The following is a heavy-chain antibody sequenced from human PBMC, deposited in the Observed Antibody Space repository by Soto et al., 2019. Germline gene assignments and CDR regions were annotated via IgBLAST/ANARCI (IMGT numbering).Heavy chain of an antibody. CDR3: ARTPRMAARYYFDY. J-gene: IGHJ4*02. D-gene: IGHD2-8*01. V-gene: IGHV4-59*01. Sequence: SETLSLTCTVSGGSISSYYWSWIRQPPGKGLEWIGYIYYGGSTNYNPSLKSRVTISVDTSKNQFSLKLSSVTAADTAVYYCARTPRMAARYYFDYWGQGTLVTVSS. CDR1: GGSISSYY. CDR2: IYYGGST.